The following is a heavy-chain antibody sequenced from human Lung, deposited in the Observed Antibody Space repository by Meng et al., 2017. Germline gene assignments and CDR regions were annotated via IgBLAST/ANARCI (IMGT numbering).Heavy chain of an antibody. Sequence: VEAVHAGAEVKKPGSSVKVSFKASGGTFSSSAISWVRQAPGQGLEWMGGIIPLFDTTHYAQNFQGRVSITADESTRTAYMELSSLRSEDTAVYYCARALGLTTMMTYWGQGTLVTVSS. CDR3: ARALGLTTMMTY. CDR2: IIPLFDTT. V-gene: IGHV1-69*01. J-gene: IGHJ4*02. CDR1: GGTFSSSA. D-gene: IGHD3-22*01.